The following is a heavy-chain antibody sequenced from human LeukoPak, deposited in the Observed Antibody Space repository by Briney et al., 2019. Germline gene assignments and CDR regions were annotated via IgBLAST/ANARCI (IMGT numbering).Heavy chain of an antibody. CDR3: ARVGGIVVVPAALGGWFDP. V-gene: IGHV4-38-2*02. D-gene: IGHD2-2*01. CDR1: GYSISSGYY. CDR2: INHSGST. J-gene: IGHJ5*02. Sequence: KSSETLSLTCTVSGYSISSGYYWGWIRQPPGKGLEWIGEINHSGSTNYNPSLKSRVTISVDTSKNQFSLKLSSVTAADTAVYYCARVGGIVVVPAALGGWFDPWGQGTLVTVSS.